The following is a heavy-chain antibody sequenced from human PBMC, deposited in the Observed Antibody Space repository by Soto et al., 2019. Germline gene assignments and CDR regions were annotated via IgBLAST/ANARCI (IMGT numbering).Heavy chain of an antibody. CDR2: ISSSSSYI. V-gene: IGHV3-21*01. CDR3: ARDRGSYYYDSSGYQFDY. D-gene: IGHD3-22*01. Sequence: GGSLRLSCAASGFTFSSYSMNWVRQAPGKGLEWVSSISSSSSYIYYADSVKGRFTISGDNAKNSRYLQMNSLRAEDTAVYYCARDRGSYYYDSSGYQFDYWGQGTLVTVSS. J-gene: IGHJ4*02. CDR1: GFTFSSYS.